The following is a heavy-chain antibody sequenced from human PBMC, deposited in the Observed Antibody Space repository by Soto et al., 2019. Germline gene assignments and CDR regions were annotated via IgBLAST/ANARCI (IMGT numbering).Heavy chain of an antibody. CDR3: ARDGDPGYSFWSGPLGGGRFDP. J-gene: IGHJ5*02. Sequence: QVQLVQSGAEVKEPGSSVNVSCKTSGGTFGNTAVTWVRQVPGQGLEWIGGIVPLFGTANYAQKFRDRVMITAXGXTXXAYMDLSSLRSDDTAIYYCARDGDPGYSFWSGPLGGGRFDPWGQGTLVTVSS. CDR1: GGTFGNTA. V-gene: IGHV1-69*12. CDR2: IVPLFGTA. D-gene: IGHD3-3*01.